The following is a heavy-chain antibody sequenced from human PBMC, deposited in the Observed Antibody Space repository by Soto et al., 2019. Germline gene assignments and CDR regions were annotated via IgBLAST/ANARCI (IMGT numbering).Heavy chain of an antibody. D-gene: IGHD6-13*01. CDR2: IIPIFGTA. CDR3: ARDQGTYSSSWGRYFDY. Sequence: ASVKVSCKASGGTFSSYAISWVRQAPGQGLEWMGGIIPIFGTANYAQKFQGRVTITADESTSTAYMELSSLRSEDTAVYYCARDQGTYSSSWGRYFDYWGQGTLVTVSS. J-gene: IGHJ4*02. CDR1: GGTFSSYA. V-gene: IGHV1-69*13.